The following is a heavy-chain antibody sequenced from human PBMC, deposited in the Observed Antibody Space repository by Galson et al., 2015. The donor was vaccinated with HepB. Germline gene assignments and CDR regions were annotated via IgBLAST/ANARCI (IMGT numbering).Heavy chain of an antibody. Sequence: SLRLSCAASGFTFSSYAMHWVRQAPGKGLEWVSVIYSGGSTYYADSVKGGFTISRDNSKNTLYLQMNSLRAEDTAVYYCARDAPGYCSSTSCIPFDYWGQGTLVTVSS. D-gene: IGHD2-2*01. CDR3: ARDAPGYCSSTSCIPFDY. J-gene: IGHJ4*02. V-gene: IGHV3-66*01. CDR1: GFTFSSYA. CDR2: IYSGGST.